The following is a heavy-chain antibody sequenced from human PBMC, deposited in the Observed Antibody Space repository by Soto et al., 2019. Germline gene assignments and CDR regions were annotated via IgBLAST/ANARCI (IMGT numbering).Heavy chain of an antibody. J-gene: IGHJ6*02. D-gene: IGHD3-16*01. CDR2: IYPGDSDT. Sequence: REAQKISCKGSGYSFTIYWIGWVRQMPGKGLEWMGIIYPGDSDTRYSPSFQGQVTISVDKSINTAYLQWSSLKASDTAIFYCARGGYYSYGMDVWGQGTTVTVSS. CDR1: GYSFTIYW. V-gene: IGHV5-51*01. CDR3: ARGGYYSYGMDV.